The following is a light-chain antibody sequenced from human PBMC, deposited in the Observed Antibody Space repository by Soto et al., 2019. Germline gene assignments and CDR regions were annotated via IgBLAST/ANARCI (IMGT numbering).Light chain of an antibody. J-gene: IGKJ2*01. CDR1: QTISSS. Sequence: DIQMTQFPPTLSASIGDRVTITCRASQTISSSLAWYQQKPGKAPKLLIYKASILETGVPSRFSGSGSGTEFTLTISSLQPDDFATYYCQQYDSYSPYTFGQGTRLEIK. CDR2: KAS. CDR3: QQYDSYSPYT. V-gene: IGKV1-5*03.